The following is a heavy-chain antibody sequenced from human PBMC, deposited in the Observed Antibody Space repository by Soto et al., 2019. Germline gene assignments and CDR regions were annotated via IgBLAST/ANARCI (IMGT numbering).Heavy chain of an antibody. V-gene: IGHV1-69*01. CDR3: ARESPGYCIGGSCSDYYYGMDV. Sequence: QVQLVQSGAEVKKPGSSVKVSCKASGGTFSSYAISWVRQAPGQGLEWMGGIIPIFGTANYAQKFQGRVTITADESTSTAYMELCSLRCEDTAVYYCARESPGYCIGGSCSDYYYGMDVWGQGSTVTVSS. CDR1: GGTFSSYA. D-gene: IGHD2-15*01. CDR2: IIPIFGTA. J-gene: IGHJ6*02.